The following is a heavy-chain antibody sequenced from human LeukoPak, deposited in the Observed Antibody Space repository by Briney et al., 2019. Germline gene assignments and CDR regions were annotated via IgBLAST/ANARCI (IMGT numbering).Heavy chain of an antibody. Sequence: GGSLVLSCAASGFPFSSYAMSWVRQAPGKGLGGVSVISGIGNSTDYADSVKGRFSISRDNSKNTLYLQMNSLRAEDTAVYYCAKSPISMIVVAKGWYFDLWGRGTLVTVSS. CDR1: GFPFSSYA. V-gene: IGHV3-23*01. CDR3: AKSPISMIVVAKGWYFDL. D-gene: IGHD3-22*01. CDR2: ISGIGNST. J-gene: IGHJ2*01.